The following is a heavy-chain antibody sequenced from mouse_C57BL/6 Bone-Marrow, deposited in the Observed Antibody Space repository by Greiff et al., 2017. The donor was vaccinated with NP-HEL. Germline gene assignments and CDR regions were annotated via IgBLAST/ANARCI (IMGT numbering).Heavy chain of an antibody. CDR3: AGPYYYGSPYYFDY. D-gene: IGHD1-1*01. J-gene: IGHJ2*01. V-gene: IGHV1-42*01. CDR2: INPSTGGT. Sequence: VQLQQSGPELVKPGASVKISCKASGYSFTGYYMNWVKQSPEKSLEWIGEINPSTGGTTYNQKFKAKATLTVDKSSSTAYMQLKSLTSEDSAVYYCAGPYYYGSPYYFDYWGQGTTLTVSS. CDR1: GYSFTGYY.